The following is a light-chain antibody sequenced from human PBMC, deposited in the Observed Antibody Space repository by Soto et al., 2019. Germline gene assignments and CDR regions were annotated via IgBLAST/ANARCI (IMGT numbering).Light chain of an antibody. J-gene: IGKJ1*01. Sequence: EIVLTQSPGTLSLSPWERATLSCRASQSVSSSYLAWYQQKPGQAPRLLIYGASSRATGIPDRFSGSGSGTDFTLTIGRLEPEDFAVYYCQQYGSSPTFGQGTKVDIK. CDR3: QQYGSSPT. CDR1: QSVSSSY. V-gene: IGKV3-20*01. CDR2: GAS.